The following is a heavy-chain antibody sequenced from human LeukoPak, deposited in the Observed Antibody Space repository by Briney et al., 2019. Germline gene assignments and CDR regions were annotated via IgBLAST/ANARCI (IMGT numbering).Heavy chain of an antibody. Sequence: GGSLRLSCAASGFTFSSYEMNWVRQAPGKGLEWVSYISSSGSTIYYADSVKGRFTISRDNAKNSLYLQMNSLRAEDTAVYYCARQIAAAGSFDYWGQGTRVTVSS. CDR1: GFTFSSYE. D-gene: IGHD6-13*01. V-gene: IGHV3-48*03. CDR2: ISSSGSTI. J-gene: IGHJ4*02. CDR3: ARQIAAAGSFDY.